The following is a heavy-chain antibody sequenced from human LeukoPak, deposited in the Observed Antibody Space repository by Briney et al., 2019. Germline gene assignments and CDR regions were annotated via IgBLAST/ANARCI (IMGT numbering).Heavy chain of an antibody. V-gene: IGHV6-1*01. Sequence: SQTFSLTCGISGDSVSSNSAAWNWIRQSPSRGLEWLGRTYYRSKWFINYAPSVKGRIIINPDTPKNQVSLQLNSVTPEDTAVYYCTRSDCSSGRCPGFDNWGQGTLVTVSS. CDR2: TYYRSKWFI. CDR1: GDSVSSNSAA. D-gene: IGHD2-15*01. CDR3: TRSDCSSGRCPGFDN. J-gene: IGHJ4*02.